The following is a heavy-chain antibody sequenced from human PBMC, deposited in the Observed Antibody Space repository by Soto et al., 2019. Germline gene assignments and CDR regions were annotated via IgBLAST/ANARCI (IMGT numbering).Heavy chain of an antibody. CDR3: ATRVAVPGAHSHY. Sequence: PSETLSLTCSVSGGSISGSYWSWIRQSPGKGLEWLGYVYYTGSTNYSPSLRSRVSISVDTSKNEFSLGLSSVTAADTAVYFCATRVAVPGAHSHYWGQGPHVTVSS. CDR1: GGSISGSY. J-gene: IGHJ4*02. CDR2: VYYTGST. V-gene: IGHV4-59*01. D-gene: IGHD6-19*01.